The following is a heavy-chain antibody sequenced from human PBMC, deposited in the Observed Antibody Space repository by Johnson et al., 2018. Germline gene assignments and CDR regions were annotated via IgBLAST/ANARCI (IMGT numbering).Heavy chain of an antibody. V-gene: IGHV3-74*01. J-gene: IGHJ3*02. D-gene: IGHD3-10*01. Sequence: EVQLLETGGGLVQPGGSLRLSCAASGFTFSSYWMHWVRQAPGKGLVWVSSISSDGSRTTYADSVKGRFTITRDNAKNTLDLQMESLRAEDQAVYYCAERGRITRYGFDIWGQGTMVTVSS. CDR3: AERGRITRYGFDI. CDR1: GFTFSSYW. CDR2: ISSDGSRT.